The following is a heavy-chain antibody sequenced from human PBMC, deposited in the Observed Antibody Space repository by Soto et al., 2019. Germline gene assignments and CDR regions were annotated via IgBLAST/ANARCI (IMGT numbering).Heavy chain of an antibody. CDR2: IIPILGIA. V-gene: IGHV1-69*02. Sequence: QVQLVQSGAEVKKPGSSVKVSCKASGGTFSSYTISWVRQAPGQGLEWMGRIIPILGIANYAQKFQGRGTITADKSTNTAYMELSRLRSEDTAVYYCATDKDDYGDYGIDYWGQGALVTVSS. D-gene: IGHD4-17*01. CDR3: ATDKDDYGDYGIDY. J-gene: IGHJ4*02. CDR1: GGTFSSYT.